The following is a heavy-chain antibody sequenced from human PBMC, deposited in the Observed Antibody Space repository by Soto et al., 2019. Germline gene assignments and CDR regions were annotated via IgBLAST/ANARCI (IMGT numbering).Heavy chain of an antibody. V-gene: IGHV4-34*01. CDR3: ARTPVGGYWGRKRGYSGYTFDY. CDR2: INHSGST. CDR1: GGSFSGYY. J-gene: IGHJ4*02. D-gene: IGHD5-12*01. Sequence: SETLSLTCAVYGGSFSGYYWSWIRQPPGKGLEWIGEINHSGSTNYNPSLKSRVTISVDTSKNQFSLKLSSVTAADTAVYYCARTPVGGYWGRKRGYSGYTFDYWGQGTLVTVSS.